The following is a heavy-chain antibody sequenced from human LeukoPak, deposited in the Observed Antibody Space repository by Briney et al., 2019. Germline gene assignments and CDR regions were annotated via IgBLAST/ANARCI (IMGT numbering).Heavy chain of an antibody. CDR2: ISWNSGSI. V-gene: IGHV3-9*01. CDR1: GLTFDDYA. D-gene: IGHD1-26*01. Sequence: GGSLRLSCAASGLTFDDYAMHWVRQAPGKGLEWVSGISWNSGSIGYADSVKGRFTISRDNAKNSLYLQMNSLRAEDTALYYCAKDKGSIVGATLFDYWGQGTLVTVSS. J-gene: IGHJ4*02. CDR3: AKDKGSIVGATLFDY.